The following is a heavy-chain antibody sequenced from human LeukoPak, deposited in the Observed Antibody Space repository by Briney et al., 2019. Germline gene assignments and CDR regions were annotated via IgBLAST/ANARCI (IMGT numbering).Heavy chain of an antibody. J-gene: IGHJ4*02. D-gene: IGHD6-13*01. Sequence: SETLSLTCTVSGGSISSYYWSWIRQPPGKGLEWIGYIYYSGSTNYNPSLKSRVTISVDTSKNQFSLKLSSVTAADTAVYCCARALSYSSSWYRADYWGQGTLVTVSS. V-gene: IGHV4-59*01. CDR2: IYYSGST. CDR1: GGSISSYY. CDR3: ARALSYSSSWYRADY.